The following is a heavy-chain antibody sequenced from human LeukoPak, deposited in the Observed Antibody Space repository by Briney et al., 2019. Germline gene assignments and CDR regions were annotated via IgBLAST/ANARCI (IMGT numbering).Heavy chain of an antibody. D-gene: IGHD1-26*01. CDR2: IDWDDDK. Sequence: ESGPALVKPTQTLTLTCTFSGFSLRSTGMCVTWIRQPPGKALEWLARIDWDDDKYYRPSLETRLSISKDTSINQVVLTMTNMEPEDTATYYCARIVFIRSGTYFEDSWGQGTLVTVSS. CDR3: ARIVFIRSGTYFEDS. J-gene: IGHJ4*02. CDR1: GFSLRSTGMC. V-gene: IGHV2-70*11.